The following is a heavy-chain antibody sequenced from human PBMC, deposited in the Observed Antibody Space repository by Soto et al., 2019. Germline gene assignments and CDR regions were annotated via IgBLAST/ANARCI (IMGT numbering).Heavy chain of an antibody. CDR1: GGSISSSSYY. CDR2: IYYSGST. J-gene: IGHJ6*02. Sequence: SETLSLTCTVSGGSISSSSYYWGWIRQPPGKGLEWIGSIYYSGSTYYNPSLKSRVTISVDTSKNQFSLKLSSVTAADTAVYYCARQNVRVTIFGVVADYYGMDVWGQGTTVTVSS. CDR3: ARQNVRVTIFGVVADYYGMDV. V-gene: IGHV4-39*01. D-gene: IGHD3-3*01.